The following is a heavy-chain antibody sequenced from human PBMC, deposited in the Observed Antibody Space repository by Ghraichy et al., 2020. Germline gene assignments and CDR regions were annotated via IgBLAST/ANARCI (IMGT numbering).Heavy chain of an antibody. CDR2: ICHFGST. CDR1: GGSFSDYY. CDR3: VRGGGSSPDRYYSYGMDV. D-gene: IGHD3-16*01. Sequence: SETLSLTCAVFGGSFSDYYWSWIRQPPGQGLEWIGDICHFGSTNYNPSLKGRVTISIDTSRSQFSLKLPSVTAADTAVYYCVRGGGSSPDRYYSYGMDVWGQGTTVTVSS. J-gene: IGHJ6*02. V-gene: IGHV4-34*01.